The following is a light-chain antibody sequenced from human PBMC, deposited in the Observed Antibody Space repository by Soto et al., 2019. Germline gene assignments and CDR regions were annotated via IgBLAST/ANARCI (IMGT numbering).Light chain of an antibody. V-gene: IGKV1-5*01. J-gene: IGKJ1*01. Sequence: DIQMTQSPSTLSASVGDRVTITCRASQSMNDWLAWFQQKPGKAPKVLIHDASSLQSGVPSRFSGSGSGTEFTLTIDGLQPDDVANYYCLRYNAFSQTFGQGTKVEL. CDR3: LRYNAFSQT. CDR2: DAS. CDR1: QSMNDW.